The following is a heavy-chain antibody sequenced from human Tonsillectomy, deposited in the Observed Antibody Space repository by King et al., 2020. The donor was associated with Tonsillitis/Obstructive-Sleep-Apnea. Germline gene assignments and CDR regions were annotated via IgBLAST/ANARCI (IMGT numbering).Heavy chain of an antibody. D-gene: IGHD1-7*01. CDR1: GFTFSSYS. V-gene: IGHV3-21*06. CDR2: ISNSGSYI. CDR3: ARDCMGDWNYAWFDP. J-gene: IGHJ5*02. Sequence: VQLVESGGGLVKPGGSLRLSCAASGFTFSSYSMNWVRQAPGKGLEWVSSISNSGSYIYHADSVKGRFTISRDNAKNSLYLQMNSLRAEDTAVYYCARDCMGDWNYAWFDPWGQGTLVTVSS.